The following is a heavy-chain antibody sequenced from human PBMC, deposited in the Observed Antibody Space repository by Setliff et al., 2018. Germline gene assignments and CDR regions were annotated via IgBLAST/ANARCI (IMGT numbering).Heavy chain of an antibody. V-gene: IGHV3-15*01. D-gene: IGHD2-15*01. CDR1: GFVFTNAW. CDR3: ARTCSGSGCYAGLES. CDR2: IKGFPDGETT. Sequence: GGSLRLSCSASGFVFTNAWLSWVRQAPGKGLEWVGRIKGFPDGETTDYAAPVKGRFTLSRDNSKNTLYLQMNSLRPEDTAVYYCARTCSGSGCYAGLESWGQGTPVTVSS. J-gene: IGHJ4*02.